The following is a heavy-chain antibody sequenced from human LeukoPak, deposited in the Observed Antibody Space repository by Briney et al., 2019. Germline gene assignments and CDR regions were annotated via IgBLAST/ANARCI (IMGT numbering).Heavy chain of an antibody. CDR2: ISSSGSTV. CDR1: GFTFSSYE. CDR3: ARRRWEYGAFDI. D-gene: IGHD1-26*01. J-gene: IGHJ3*02. V-gene: IGHV3-48*03. Sequence: PGGSLRLSCAASGFTFSSYEMNWVRPAPGKGLEWVSYISSSGSTVCYAGSVKGRLANSRDNAKSSLYLQMNSLRAEDTAVYYCARRRWEYGAFDIWGQGTMVTVSS.